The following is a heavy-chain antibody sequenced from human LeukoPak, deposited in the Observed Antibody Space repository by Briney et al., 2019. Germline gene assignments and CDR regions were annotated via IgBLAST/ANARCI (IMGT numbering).Heavy chain of an antibody. CDR1: GYTFTSYY. Sequence: ASVKVSCKASGYTFTSYYMHWVRQAPGQGLEWMGTINPSGGSTSYAQKFQGRVTMTRDTSTSTVYMELSSLRSEDTAVYYCARGYSSSWYRGNYYYYGMDVWGQGTTVTVSS. V-gene: IGHV1-46*01. CDR2: INPSGGST. J-gene: IGHJ6*02. CDR3: ARGYSSSWYRGNYYYYGMDV. D-gene: IGHD6-13*01.